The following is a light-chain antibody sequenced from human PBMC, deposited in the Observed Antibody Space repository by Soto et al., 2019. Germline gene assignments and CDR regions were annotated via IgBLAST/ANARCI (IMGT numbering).Light chain of an antibody. V-gene: IGKV3-20*01. CDR1: QTISSSY. CDR3: QQYGSSGT. CDR2: DAS. J-gene: IGKJ1*01. Sequence: EIVLTQSPGTVSLSPVEIATLSFGASQTISSSYLAWYQQKPGQAPRLLIHDASSRATGISDRFTGSGSGTDFTLTITTLETEDFAVYYCQQYGSSGTFGQGTKVDIK.